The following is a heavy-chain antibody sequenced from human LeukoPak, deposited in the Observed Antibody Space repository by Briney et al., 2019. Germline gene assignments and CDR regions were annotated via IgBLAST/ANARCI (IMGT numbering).Heavy chain of an antibody. D-gene: IGHD6-6*01. CDR3: ARDIPVDSRSSVPKPVRDS. J-gene: IGHJ5*02. CDR1: GFTISYNY. V-gene: IGHV3-53*04. CDR2: IYSNTSA. Sequence: PGGSLRFSCAASGFTISYNYMSWVRQAPGKGLQWVSVIYSNTSAYYADSVKGRFTISRHNSKNTLYLQMTSLRAEDTAVYYCARDIPVDSRSSVPKPVRDSWGQGTLVTVSS.